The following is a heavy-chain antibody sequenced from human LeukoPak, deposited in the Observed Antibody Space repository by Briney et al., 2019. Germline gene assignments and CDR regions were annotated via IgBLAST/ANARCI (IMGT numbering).Heavy chain of an antibody. CDR3: ARKKTRGLDY. CDR2: ISDSGSAI. J-gene: IGHJ4*02. V-gene: IGHV3-48*03. Sequence: GGSLRLPCAVSGFTFSTSEMNWVRQAPGKGLEWVSYISDSGSAIYYADSVKGRLTISRDNAKNSLYLQMNSLRAEDTAIYYCARKKTRGLDYWGQGTLVTVSS. D-gene: IGHD3-10*01. CDR1: GFTFSTSE.